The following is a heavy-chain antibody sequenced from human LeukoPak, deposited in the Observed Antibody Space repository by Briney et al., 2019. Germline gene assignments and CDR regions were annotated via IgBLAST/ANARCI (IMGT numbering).Heavy chain of an antibody. Sequence: GASVKVSCKSSGYTFINYQINWVRQATGQGLEWIGWINPNNGDSGYAQNFQGRVTITRDTSISTAYMELGSLTSEDTAVYFCARTTSFTASGYDSWGKGTLVTVSS. CDR2: INPNNGDS. CDR3: ARTTSFTASGYDS. J-gene: IGHJ4*02. CDR1: GYTFINYQ. D-gene: IGHD6-25*01. V-gene: IGHV1-8*03.